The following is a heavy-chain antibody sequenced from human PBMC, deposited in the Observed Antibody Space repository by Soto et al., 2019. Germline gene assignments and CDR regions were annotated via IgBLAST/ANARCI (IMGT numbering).Heavy chain of an antibody. Sequence: ASVKVSCKASGYTFSNYGIHWVRQAPGQRLEWMGLINADDGNTNHAQKFQGRVTMTTDTSTSTAYMELRSLSSDDTAVYYCAASQQFDYWGQGTLVTVSS. CDR2: INADDGNT. V-gene: IGHV1-18*01. CDR1: GYTFSNYG. J-gene: IGHJ4*02. CDR3: AASQQFDY. D-gene: IGHD6-13*01.